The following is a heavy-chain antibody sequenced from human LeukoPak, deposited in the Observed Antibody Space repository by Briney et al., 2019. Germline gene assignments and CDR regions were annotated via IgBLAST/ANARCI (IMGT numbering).Heavy chain of an antibody. CDR2: MNPNSGNT. Sequence: ASVKVSCKASGYTFTSYDINWVRQATGQGLEWMGWMNPNSGNTGYAQKFQGRVTMTRNTSISTAYMELSSLRSEDTAVYYCARGLGYSGYDYGGWFDPWGQGTLVTVPS. J-gene: IGHJ5*02. D-gene: IGHD5-12*01. V-gene: IGHV1-8*01. CDR1: GYTFTSYD. CDR3: ARGLGYSGYDYGGWFDP.